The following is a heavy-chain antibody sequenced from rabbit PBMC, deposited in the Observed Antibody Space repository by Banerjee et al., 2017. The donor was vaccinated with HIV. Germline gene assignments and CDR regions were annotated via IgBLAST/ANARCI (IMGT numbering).Heavy chain of an antibody. CDR2: INTITGDT. D-gene: IGHD1-1*01. CDR1: GFSFSNGYV. V-gene: IGHV1S45*01. CDR3: VREYVRKSGDYYHFKL. Sequence: QQQLEESGGGLVKPEGSLTLSCTASGFSFSNGYVMCWVRQAPGKGLEWIACINTITGDTVYATWAKGRFTISKASWTTVTLQMTSLTAADTASYFCVREYVRKSGDYYHFKLWGPGTLVTV. J-gene: IGHJ4*01.